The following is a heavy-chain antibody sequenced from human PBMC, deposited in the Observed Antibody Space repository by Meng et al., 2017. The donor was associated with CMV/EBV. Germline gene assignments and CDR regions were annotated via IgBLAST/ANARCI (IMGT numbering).Heavy chain of an antibody. CDR1: GFTFSSYA. Sequence: GESLKISCAASGFTFSSYAMHWVRQAPGKGLEWVAVISYDGSKKYYADSVKGRFTISRDNSKNTLYLQMNSLRAEDTAVYYCARDGARYCSSTSCYLNYYCGMDVWGQGTTVTVSS. V-gene: IGHV3-30-3*01. CDR3: ARDGARYCSSTSCYLNYYCGMDV. CDR2: ISYDGSKK. J-gene: IGHJ6*02. D-gene: IGHD2-2*01.